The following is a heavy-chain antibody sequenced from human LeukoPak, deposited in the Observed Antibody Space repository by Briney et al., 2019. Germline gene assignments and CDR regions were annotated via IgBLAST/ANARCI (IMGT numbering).Heavy chain of an antibody. CDR3: ARVTPRFWYESSGYIFEN. Sequence: GGSLKLSCAASGFSFSDSYMTWIRQAPGKGLEWVSYISGGGSDTSCVDSVKGRFTISRDNAKNSLYLEMNSLRADDTAVYYCARVTPRFWYESSGYIFENWGQGTLVIVSS. CDR2: ISGGGSDT. CDR1: GFSFSDSY. J-gene: IGHJ4*02. D-gene: IGHD3-22*01. V-gene: IGHV3-11*06.